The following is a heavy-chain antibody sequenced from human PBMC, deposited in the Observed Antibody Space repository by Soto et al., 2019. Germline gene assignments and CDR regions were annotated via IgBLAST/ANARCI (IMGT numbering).Heavy chain of an antibody. V-gene: IGHV3-9*01. CDR1: GFTFDDYA. CDR3: AKGSSSTSYYYFDY. J-gene: IGHJ4*02. CDR2: ISWNSGSI. Sequence: GGSLRLSCAASGFTFDDYAMHWVRQAPGKGLEWVSGISWNSGSIGYADSVKGRFTISRDNAKNSLYLQMNSLRAEDTALYYCAKGSSSTSYYYFDYWGQGTLVTVSS. D-gene: IGHD2-2*01.